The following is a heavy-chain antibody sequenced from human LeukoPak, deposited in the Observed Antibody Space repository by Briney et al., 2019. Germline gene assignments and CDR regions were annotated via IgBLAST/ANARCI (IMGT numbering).Heavy chain of an antibody. J-gene: IGHJ4*02. Sequence: GGSLRLSCAASGFTFSSYAMSWVRQASGKGLEWVSAISGSGGSTYYADSVKGRFTISRDNSKNTVYLQMNSLRAEDAAVYYCARRSSSNWHDYWGQGTLVTVSS. D-gene: IGHD6-13*01. CDR3: ARRSSSNWHDY. CDR2: ISGSGGST. V-gene: IGHV3-23*01. CDR1: GFTFSSYA.